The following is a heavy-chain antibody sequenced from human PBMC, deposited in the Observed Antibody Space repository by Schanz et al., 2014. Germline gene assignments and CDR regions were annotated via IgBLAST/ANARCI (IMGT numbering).Heavy chain of an antibody. CDR2: IIPVLNIA. D-gene: IGHD2-8*01. CDR3: ARGRGVYDY. J-gene: IGHJ4*02. Sequence: QGQLVQSGPEVKEPGASVKVSCEASRYTFNTYGLNWVRQAPGQGLEWMGKIIPVLNIATYAQRFQGRVSITADTSTNTAYMELSSLTSEDTAVHYCARGRGVYDYWGQGTLVTVSS. CDR1: RYTFNTYG. V-gene: IGHV1-69*04.